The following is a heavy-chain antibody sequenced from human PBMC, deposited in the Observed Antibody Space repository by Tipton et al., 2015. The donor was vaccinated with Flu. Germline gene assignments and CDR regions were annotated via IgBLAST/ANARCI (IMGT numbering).Heavy chain of an antibody. V-gene: IGHV4-34*01. J-gene: IGHJ4*02. D-gene: IGHD3-10*01. CDR3: ATGRITMVRGVIIKGDFDY. CDR1: GGSFSGYY. Sequence: TLSLTCAVYGGSFSGYYWSWIRQPPGKGLEWIGEINHSGSTNYNPSLRSRVTISVDTSKNQFSLKLSSVTAADTAVYYCATGRITMVRGVIIKGDFDYWGQGTLVTVSS. CDR2: INHSGST.